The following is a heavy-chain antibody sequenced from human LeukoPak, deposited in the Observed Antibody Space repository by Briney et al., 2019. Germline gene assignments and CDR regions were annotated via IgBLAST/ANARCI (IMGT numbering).Heavy chain of an antibody. D-gene: IGHD2-2*01. V-gene: IGHV4-34*01. CDR2: INHSVCT. CDR1: GGSLSGSY. J-gene: IGHJ4*02. Sequence: SETLSLTCAVSGGSLSGSYCTWIRQSPGKGLEWIGEINHSVCTNYNPSLGRRASISVDTSKRQFSLTLTFVTAADTAVYYCARDPCSTINCPLRFWGQGTLVTVSS. CDR3: ARDPCSTINCPLRF.